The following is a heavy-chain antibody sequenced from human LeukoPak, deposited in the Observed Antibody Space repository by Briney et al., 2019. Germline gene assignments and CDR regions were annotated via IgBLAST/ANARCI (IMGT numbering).Heavy chain of an antibody. CDR3: ARAQSPSVSNYYYYMDV. V-gene: IGHV1-69*13. CDR1: GDTFNNYV. J-gene: IGHJ6*03. CDR2: IILMFGTV. Sequence: SVKVSCKASGDTFNNYVITWARQAPGQGLEWMGGIILMFGTVNYAQKFQGRVTMTADSSTRTAYMELNGLRFEDTAMYYCARAQSPSVSNYYYYMDVWGKGTTVTVSS.